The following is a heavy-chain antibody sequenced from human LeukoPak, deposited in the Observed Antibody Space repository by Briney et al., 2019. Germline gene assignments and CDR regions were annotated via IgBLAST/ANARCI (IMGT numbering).Heavy chain of an antibody. Sequence: GGSLRLSCTASGFTFSTYSMNWVRQAPGKGLEWVSYISSSSTTIYYADSLKGRFTISRDNGKNSLYLQMNSLRDEDTAVYYCARDRYCGGDCYSNAFDIWGQGTMVTVSS. V-gene: IGHV3-48*02. CDR3: ARDRYCGGDCYSNAFDI. D-gene: IGHD2-21*02. J-gene: IGHJ3*02. CDR1: GFTFSTYS. CDR2: ISSSSTTI.